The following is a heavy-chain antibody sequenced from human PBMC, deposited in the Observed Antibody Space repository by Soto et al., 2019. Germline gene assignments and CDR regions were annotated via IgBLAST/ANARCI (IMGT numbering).Heavy chain of an antibody. CDR1: GFSLSTSGVG. D-gene: IGHD3-3*01. CDR2: IYWNDDK. CDR3: AHAPGITIFGVVIPNEWWFDP. V-gene: IGHV2-5*01. J-gene: IGHJ5*02. Sequence: QITLKESGPTLVKPTQTLTLTCTFSGFSLSTSGVGVGWIRQPPGKALEWLALIYWNDDKRYSPSLKSRLTITKDTSKNQVVLTMTNMDPVDTATYYCAHAPGITIFGVVIPNEWWFDPWGQGTLVTVSS.